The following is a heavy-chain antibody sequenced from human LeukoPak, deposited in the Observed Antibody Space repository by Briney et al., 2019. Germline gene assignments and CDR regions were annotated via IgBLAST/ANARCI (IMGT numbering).Heavy chain of an antibody. CDR3: ARGGIEDYFDY. Sequence: ASVKVSCKASGYTFTSYGISWVRQAPGQGLEWMGGIIPIFGTANYAQKFQGRVTITADESTSTAYMELSSLRSEDTAVYYCARGGIEDYFDYWGQGTLVTVSS. D-gene: IGHD1-26*01. V-gene: IGHV1-69*13. CDR1: GYTFTSYG. CDR2: IIPIFGTA. J-gene: IGHJ4*02.